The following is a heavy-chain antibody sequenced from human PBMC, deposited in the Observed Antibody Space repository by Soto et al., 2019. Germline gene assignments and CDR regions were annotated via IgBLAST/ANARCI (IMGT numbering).Heavy chain of an antibody. V-gene: IGHV4-30-2*01. CDR3: ARDPTVTTSTFDT. CDR1: GGSISSGGYS. Sequence: PSETLSLTCAVSGGSISSGGYSWGGIRQPPGKGLEWIGYIYHSGSTYYNPSLKSRVTISVDRSKNQFSLKLSSVTAADTAVYYCARDPTVTTSTFDTWCQGTMVTVSS. D-gene: IGHD4-17*01. J-gene: IGHJ3*02. CDR2: IYHSGST.